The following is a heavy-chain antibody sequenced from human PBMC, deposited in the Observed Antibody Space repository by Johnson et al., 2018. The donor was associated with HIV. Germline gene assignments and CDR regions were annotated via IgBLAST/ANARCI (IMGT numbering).Heavy chain of an antibody. D-gene: IGHD3-10*01. CDR3: ASEVRGVLDI. CDR2: IGTAGDT. Sequence: VQLVESGGGVVQPGRSLRLSCAASGFTFSSYDMHWVRQVIGKGLEWVSAIGTAGDTYYPGSVKGRFTISRENAKNTLYLQMNSLRVEDTAVYYCASEVRGVLDIWGQGTMVTVSS. J-gene: IGHJ3*02. CDR1: GFTFSSYD. V-gene: IGHV3-13*01.